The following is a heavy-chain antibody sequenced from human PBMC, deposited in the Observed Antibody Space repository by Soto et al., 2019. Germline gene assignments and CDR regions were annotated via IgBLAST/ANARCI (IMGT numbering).Heavy chain of an antibody. D-gene: IGHD2-2*01. CDR3: ARRALVLVPALPPYYYGMDV. CDR1: GFTFSSYA. CDR2: ISYDGSNK. V-gene: IGHV3-30-3*01. Sequence: PGGSLRLSCAASGFTFSSYAMHWVRQAPGKGLEWVAVISYDGSNKYYADSVKGRFTISRDNSKNTLYLQMNSLRAEDTAVYYCARRALVLVPALPPYYYGMDVWGQGTTVPVSS. J-gene: IGHJ6*02.